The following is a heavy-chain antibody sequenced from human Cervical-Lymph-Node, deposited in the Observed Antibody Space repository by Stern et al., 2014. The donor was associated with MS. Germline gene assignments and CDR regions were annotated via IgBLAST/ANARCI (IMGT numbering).Heavy chain of an antibody. V-gene: IGHV4-61*02. CDR1: GGSLRSGSYY. CDR2: TSPSGKT. Sequence: QVQLQESGPGLVKPSQTLSLTCTVSGGSLRSGSYYWIWIRQPAGHGLEWVVLTSPSGKTIYNLSLKGRVTIAVDTSKTQFSLRRSSVTAADTAVYYCARGGRTGTMTYDYWGQGNLVTVSS. CDR3: ARGGRTGTMTYDY. J-gene: IGHJ4*02. D-gene: IGHD1-1*01.